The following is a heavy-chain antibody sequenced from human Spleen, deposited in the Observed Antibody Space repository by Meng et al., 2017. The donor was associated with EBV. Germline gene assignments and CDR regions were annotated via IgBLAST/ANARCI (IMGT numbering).Heavy chain of an antibody. Sequence: QVELQASGPGLVKPSGASSLSCTVSGGSISSGTYYWGWIRQPPGKGLGWIGNIYYRGSTNYNPSLKSRVIISVDTAKDQFSLKLSSVTAADTAVYFCARDPYSGLGYDYYYGMDVWGQGTTVTVSS. J-gene: IGHJ6*02. CDR2: IYYRGST. V-gene: IGHV4-61*01. D-gene: IGHD6-13*01. CDR3: ARDPYSGLGYDYYYGMDV. CDR1: GGSISSGTYY.